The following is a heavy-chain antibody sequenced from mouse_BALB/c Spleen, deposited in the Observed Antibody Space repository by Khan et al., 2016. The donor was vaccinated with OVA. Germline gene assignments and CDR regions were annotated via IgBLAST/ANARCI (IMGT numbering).Heavy chain of an antibody. D-gene: IGHD1-3*01. Sequence: QVQLKESGPGLVAPSQTLSITCTVSGFSLSNYGVHWVRQPTGKGLEWLGVIWAGGRTNQNSALMSRLSLSKDDSKSPVFLKMNSLQTDDTAMYYCARAFYNVAWFAYWGQGTLVTVSA. CDR3: ARAFYNVAWFAY. CDR1: GFSLSNYG. V-gene: IGHV2-9*02. CDR2: IWAGGRT. J-gene: IGHJ3*01.